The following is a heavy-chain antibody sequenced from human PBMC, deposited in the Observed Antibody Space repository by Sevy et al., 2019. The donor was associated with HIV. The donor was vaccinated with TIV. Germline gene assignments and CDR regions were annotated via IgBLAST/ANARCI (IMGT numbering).Heavy chain of an antibody. CDR3: ARDKGGSTWFLLDP. CDR2: IYSGGNT. CDR1: GGSIRSYY. J-gene: IGHJ5*02. Sequence: SETLSLTCAVSGGSIRSYYWSWIRQPAGKGLEWIGRIYSGGNTNYNPSLKSRVTMSVDTSKNQFFLELRSVTAADTAVYYCARDKGGSTWFLLDPWGQGRLVTVSS. V-gene: IGHV4-4*07. D-gene: IGHD6-13*01.